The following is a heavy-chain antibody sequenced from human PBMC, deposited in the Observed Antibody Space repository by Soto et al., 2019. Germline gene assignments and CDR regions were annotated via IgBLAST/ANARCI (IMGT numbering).Heavy chain of an antibody. Sequence: PGGSLRLSCAASGFIFSSYSMNWVRQAPGKGLEWVSSISGSSGYIYYADSMKGRFTISRDNSKNTLYLQMNSLRAEDTAVYYCTKKGGYSNWFDPWGQGTLVTVSS. J-gene: IGHJ5*02. D-gene: IGHD3-9*01. CDR1: GFIFSSYS. V-gene: IGHV3-21*01. CDR3: TKKGGYSNWFDP. CDR2: ISGSSGYI.